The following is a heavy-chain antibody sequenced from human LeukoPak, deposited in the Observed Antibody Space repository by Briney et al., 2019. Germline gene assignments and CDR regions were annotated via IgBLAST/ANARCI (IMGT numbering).Heavy chain of an antibody. Sequence: PGGSLRLSCTASGFTFSDHYMDWVRQVPGKGLEWVGRIRNKARSSTTEYAASVKGRFTISRDDSKNSLYLQMNSLKTEDTAVYYCARSGSYAALHYWGQGALLTVSS. CDR3: ARSGSYAALHY. D-gene: IGHD1-26*01. J-gene: IGHJ4*02. CDR2: IRNKARSSTT. CDR1: GFTFSDHY. V-gene: IGHV3-72*01.